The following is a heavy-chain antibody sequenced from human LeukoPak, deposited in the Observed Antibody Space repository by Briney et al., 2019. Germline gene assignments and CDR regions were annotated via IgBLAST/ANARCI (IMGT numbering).Heavy chain of an antibody. CDR1: GGSFSGYY. V-gene: IGHV4-34*01. J-gene: IGHJ4*02. CDR2: INHSGST. Sequence: SETLSLTCAVYGGSFSGYYRSWIRQPPGKGLEWIGEINHSGSTNYNPSLKSRVTISVDTSKNQFSLKLSSVTAADTAVYYCARGPSLWFGELQPPRYWGQGTLVTVSS. D-gene: IGHD3-10*01. CDR3: ARGPSLWFGELQPPRY.